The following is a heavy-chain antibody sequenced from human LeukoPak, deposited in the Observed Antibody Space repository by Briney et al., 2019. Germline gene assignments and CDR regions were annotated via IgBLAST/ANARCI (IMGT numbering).Heavy chain of an antibody. Sequence: GGSLRLSCAASGFTFSNAWMNWVRQAPGKGLEWVSSISSSSSYIYYADSVKGRFTISRDNSKNTLYLQMNSLRAGDTAVYYCAKRISTVTDFDYWGQGTLVTVSS. D-gene: IGHD4-17*01. CDR1: GFTFSNAW. CDR2: ISSSSSYI. V-gene: IGHV3-21*04. J-gene: IGHJ4*02. CDR3: AKRISTVTDFDY.